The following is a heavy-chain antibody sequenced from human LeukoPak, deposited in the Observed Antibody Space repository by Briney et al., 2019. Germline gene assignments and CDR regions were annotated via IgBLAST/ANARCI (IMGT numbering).Heavy chain of an antibody. Sequence: ASETLSLTCTVSGGSISGYFWNWIRQPPGKGLEWIGNIYYSGHANYKPSLKSRVTISLDTSKNQFSLNLTSVTAADTAVYYCARDGHSSGWLDYWGQGALITVSS. CDR3: ARDGHSSGWLDY. CDR2: IYYSGHA. V-gene: IGHV4-59*01. D-gene: IGHD6-19*01. J-gene: IGHJ4*02. CDR1: GGSISGYF.